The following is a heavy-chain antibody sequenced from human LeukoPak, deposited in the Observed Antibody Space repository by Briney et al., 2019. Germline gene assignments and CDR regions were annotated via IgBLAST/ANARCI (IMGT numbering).Heavy chain of an antibody. V-gene: IGHV5-10-1*01. CDR1: GYSFTSNW. CDR2: IDPSDSHI. J-gene: IGHJ4*02. Sequence: PGESLKISCNGSGYSFTSNWISWVRQMPGKGLEWMGRIDPSDSHINYSPSFQGHVTISVDKSISIAYLQWSSLRASDTAMCYCARQGRGSYRRDFDYWGQGTLVTVSS. CDR3: ARQGRGSYRRDFDY. D-gene: IGHD1-26*01.